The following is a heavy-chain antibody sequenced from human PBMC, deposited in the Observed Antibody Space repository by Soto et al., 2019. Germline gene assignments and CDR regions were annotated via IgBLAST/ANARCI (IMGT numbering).Heavy chain of an antibody. CDR1: GFTLSSYW. V-gene: IGHV3-7*03. CDR3: AKNKMEGVDYFDY. Sequence: EVQLVESGGGLVQPGGSLRLSCAAAGFTLSSYWMSWVRQAPGKGLEWVANIKQDGSEKFYVDSVKGRFTISRDNAQNSLYLQMNSLRAEDTAVYFCAKNKMEGVDYFDYWGQGTLVTVSS. D-gene: IGHD3-10*01. J-gene: IGHJ4*02. CDR2: IKQDGSEK.